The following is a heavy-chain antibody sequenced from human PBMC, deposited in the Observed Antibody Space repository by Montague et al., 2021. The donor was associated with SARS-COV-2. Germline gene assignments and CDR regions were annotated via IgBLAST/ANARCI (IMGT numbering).Heavy chain of an antibody. CDR1: GGSINSHY. Sequence: SETLSLTCTVSGGSINSHYWSWIRQSPGQGLEWIGYVYYRGSTKYNPSLKSRVTISVETSKNQFYLKLTSVTAADAAAYYCARANLVAFGGVIDLFEHWGQGSLVTVSS. CDR3: ARANLVAFGGVIDLFEH. V-gene: IGHV4-59*11. CDR2: VYYRGST. J-gene: IGHJ4*02. D-gene: IGHD3-16*02.